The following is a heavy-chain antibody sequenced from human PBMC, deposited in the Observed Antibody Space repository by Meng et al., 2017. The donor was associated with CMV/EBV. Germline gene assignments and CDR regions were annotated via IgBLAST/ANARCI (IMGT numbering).Heavy chain of an antibody. Sequence: SVKVSCKASGGTFSSYTISWVRQAPGQGLEWMGRIIPILGIANYAQKFQGRVTITADTSISTAYMELSRLRSDDTAVYYCARDRCSSTSCYFEGDFDYWGQGTLVTVSS. CDR3: ARDRCSSTSCYFEGDFDY. CDR2: IIPILGIA. CDR1: GGTFSSYT. V-gene: IGHV1-69*04. J-gene: IGHJ4*02. D-gene: IGHD2-2*01.